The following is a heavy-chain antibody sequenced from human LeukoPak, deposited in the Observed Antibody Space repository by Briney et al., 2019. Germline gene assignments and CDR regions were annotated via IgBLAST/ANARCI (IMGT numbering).Heavy chain of an antibody. CDR1: GGSISRHY. V-gene: IGHV4-59*08. Sequence: PSETLSLTCTVSGGSISRHYWSWIRQAPGKGLEWIGYISYSGSTNYNPSLKSRVTISVDTSKNQFSLKLSSVTAADTAVFYCARHVGPGYSYGSDNWGQGTLVTVSS. D-gene: IGHD5-18*01. CDR3: ARHVGPGYSYGSDN. CDR2: ISYSGST. J-gene: IGHJ4*02.